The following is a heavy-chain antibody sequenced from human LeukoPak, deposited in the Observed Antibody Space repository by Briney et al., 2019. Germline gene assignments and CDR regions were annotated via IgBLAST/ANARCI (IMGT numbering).Heavy chain of an antibody. CDR1: GGSLSSYY. J-gene: IGHJ4*02. V-gene: IGHV4-59*01. CDR3: AREDSGYDYSPFDY. D-gene: IGHD5-12*01. CDR2: IYYSGST. Sequence: SETLSLTCTVSGGSLSSYYWSWIRQPPGKGLEWIGYIYYSGSTSYNPSLKSRVTISVDTSMNQFSLKLLSATAADTAVYYCAREDSGYDYSPFDYWGQGILVTVSS.